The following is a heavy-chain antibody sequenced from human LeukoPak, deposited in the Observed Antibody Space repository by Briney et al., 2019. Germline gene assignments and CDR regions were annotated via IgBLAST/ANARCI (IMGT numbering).Heavy chain of an antibody. V-gene: IGHV3-48*01. Sequence: GGSLRLSCAASGFTFNDYDMHWVRQAPGKGLEWVSFITGSGDTTSYADSVKGRFAISTDSAKHSLFLQMNSLRAEDTAVYYPARPTSSGSINSWGQGTLVTVSS. CDR3: ARPTSSGSINS. D-gene: IGHD6-19*01. CDR2: ITGSGDTT. CDR1: GFTFNDYD. J-gene: IGHJ4*02.